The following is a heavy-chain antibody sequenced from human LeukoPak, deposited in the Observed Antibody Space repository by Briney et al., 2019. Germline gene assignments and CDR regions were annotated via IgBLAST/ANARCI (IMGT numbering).Heavy chain of an antibody. CDR3: AKDLSSGYGVGDAFDI. V-gene: IGHV3-23*01. J-gene: IGHJ3*02. D-gene: IGHD3-22*01. Sequence: GGSLRLSCAASGFTFSSYAMSWVRRAPGKGLEWVSAISGSGGSTYYADSVKGRFTISRDNSKNTLYLQMNSLRAEDTAVYYCAKDLSSGYGVGDAFDIWGQGTMVTVSS. CDR2: ISGSGGST. CDR1: GFTFSSYA.